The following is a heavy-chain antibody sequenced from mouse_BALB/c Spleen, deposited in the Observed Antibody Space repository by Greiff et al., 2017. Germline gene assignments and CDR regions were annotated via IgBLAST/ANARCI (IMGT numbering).Heavy chain of an antibody. J-gene: IGHJ4*01. D-gene: IGHD2-2*01. Sequence: EVKLVESGGGLVQPGGSLRLSCATSGFTFTDYYMSWVRQPPGKAHEWLGFIRNKANGYTTEYSASVKGRFTISRDNSQSILYLQMNTLRAEDTAMYYCARAGGYEGRAMDYWGQGTSVTVSS. CDR1: GFTFTDYY. CDR2: IRNKANGYTT. CDR3: ARAGGYEGRAMDY. V-gene: IGHV7-3*02.